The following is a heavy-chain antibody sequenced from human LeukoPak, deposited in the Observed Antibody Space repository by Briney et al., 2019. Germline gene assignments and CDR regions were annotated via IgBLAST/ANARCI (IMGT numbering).Heavy chain of an antibody. CDR3: ARGSGSYY. CDR2: IYYSGST. D-gene: IGHD1-26*01. CDR1: GGSVSSGSHY. Sequence: SETLSLTCTVSGGSVSSGSHYWSWIRQPPGKGLEWIGYIYYSGSTNYNPSLKSRVTISVDTSKNQVSLKLSSVTAADSAVYYCARGSGSYYWGQGTLVTVSS. J-gene: IGHJ4*02. V-gene: IGHV4-61*01.